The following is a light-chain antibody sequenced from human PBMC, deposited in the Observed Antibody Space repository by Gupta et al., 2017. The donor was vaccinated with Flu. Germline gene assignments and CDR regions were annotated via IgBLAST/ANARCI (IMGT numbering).Light chain of an antibody. Sequence: EIVLTQSPGTLSLSPGEAATLSCRASQSVGNRYLAWYQQKPGQAPRLLIYGASTGAPGIPDRVSGSGSGADFTLTISRLEPEDFAVYYCQQYGSSPLTFGGGTKVEIK. CDR2: GAS. CDR3: QQYGSSPLT. CDR1: QSVGNRY. V-gene: IGKV3-20*01. J-gene: IGKJ4*01.